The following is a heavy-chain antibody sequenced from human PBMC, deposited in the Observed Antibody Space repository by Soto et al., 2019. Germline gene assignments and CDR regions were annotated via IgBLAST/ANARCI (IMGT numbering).Heavy chain of an antibody. CDR2: ISSSGSTI. Sequence: GGSLRLSCAASGFTFSSYEMNWVRQAPGKGLEWVSYISSSGSTIYYVDSVKGRFTISRDNAKNSLYLQMNSLRAEDTAVYYCARVRGYDAFDIWGQGTMVTVSS. V-gene: IGHV3-48*03. CDR3: ARVRGYDAFDI. CDR1: GFTFSSYE. J-gene: IGHJ3*02. D-gene: IGHD3-10*01.